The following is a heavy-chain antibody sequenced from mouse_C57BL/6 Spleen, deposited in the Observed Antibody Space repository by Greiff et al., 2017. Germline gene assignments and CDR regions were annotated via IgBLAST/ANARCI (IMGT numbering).Heavy chain of an antibody. Sequence: QVQLKQSGAELVKPGASVKMSCKASGYTFTSYWITWVKQRPGQGLEWIGDIYPGSGSTNYNEKFKSKATLTVDTSSSTAYMQLSSLTSEDSAVYYCARRWAYYFDYWGQGTTLTVSS. D-gene: IGHD1-1*02. J-gene: IGHJ2*01. CDR1: GYTFTSYW. V-gene: IGHV1-55*01. CDR3: ARRWAYYFDY. CDR2: IYPGSGST.